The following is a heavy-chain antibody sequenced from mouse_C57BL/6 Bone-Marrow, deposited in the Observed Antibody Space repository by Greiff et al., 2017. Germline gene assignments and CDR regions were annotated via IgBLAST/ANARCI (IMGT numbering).Heavy chain of an antibody. J-gene: IGHJ1*03. V-gene: IGHV5-2*01. Sequence: EVQLVESGGGLVQPGESLKLSCESNEYEFPSHDMSWVRQTPEKRLELVAAINSDGGSTYYPDTMERRFIITRDNTRKTQYLQMSSLRSEDTALYCCARRDNYEGYFDVWGTGTTVTVSA. CDR3: ARRDNYEGYFDV. D-gene: IGHD1-3*01. CDR1: EYEFPSHD. CDR2: INSDGGST.